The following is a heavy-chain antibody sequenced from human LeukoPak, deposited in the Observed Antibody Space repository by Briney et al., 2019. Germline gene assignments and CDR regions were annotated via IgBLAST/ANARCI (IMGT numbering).Heavy chain of an antibody. J-gene: IGHJ4*02. CDR1: GYSFTSYW. CDR3: ATTSRHFDY. Sequence: GESLKISCKGSGYSFTSYWIGWVRQMPGRGLEWMGIVYPGASETRYSTSFQGQVTISADKSINTAYLHWSSLRASDTAIYYCATTSRHFDYWGQGTLLTVSS. V-gene: IGHV5-51*01. D-gene: IGHD6-6*01. CDR2: VYPGASET.